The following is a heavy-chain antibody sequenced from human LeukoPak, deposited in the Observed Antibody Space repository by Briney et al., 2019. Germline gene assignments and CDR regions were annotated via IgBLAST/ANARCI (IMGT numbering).Heavy chain of an antibody. CDR1: GYTFTSYY. V-gene: IGHV1-3*01. D-gene: IGHD3-16*01. J-gene: IGHJ4*02. CDR3: ARDTGGVCFDY. Sequence: ASVKVSCKASGYTFTSYYMHWVRQAPGQRLEWMGWINAGNGNTKYSQKFQGRVTITRDTSASTAYMELSSLRSEDTAVYYCARDTGGVCFDYWGQGTLVTVSS. CDR2: INAGNGNT.